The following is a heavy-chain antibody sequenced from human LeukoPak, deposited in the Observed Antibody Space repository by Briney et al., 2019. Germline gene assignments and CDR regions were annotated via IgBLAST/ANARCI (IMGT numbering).Heavy chain of an antibody. V-gene: IGHV4-59*01. J-gene: IGHJ5*02. Sequence: PSETLSLTCIVSGVSISDYYWSWIRQPPGKGLEWVGYMYYSGSSKYNPSLNSRVAISMDRSKNQFSLQLTSVTAADTAVYYCTREAGVTWGQGTLVTVSS. CDR2: MYYSGSS. CDR3: TREAGVT. CDR1: GVSISDYY. D-gene: IGHD4-23*01.